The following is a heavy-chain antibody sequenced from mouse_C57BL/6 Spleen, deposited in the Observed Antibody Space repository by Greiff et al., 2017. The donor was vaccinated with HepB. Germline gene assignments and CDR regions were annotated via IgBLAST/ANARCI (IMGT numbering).Heavy chain of an antibody. Sequence: EVNVVESGGGLVKPGGSLKLSCAASGFTFSSYAMSWVRQTPEKRLEWVATISDGGSYTYYPDNVKGRFTISRDNAKNNLYLQMSHLQSEDTAMYYCARSITTVVDPHGYFDVWGTGTTVTVSS. D-gene: IGHD1-1*01. CDR3: ARSITTVVDPHGYFDV. V-gene: IGHV5-4*03. CDR2: ISDGGSYT. CDR1: GFTFSSYA. J-gene: IGHJ1*03.